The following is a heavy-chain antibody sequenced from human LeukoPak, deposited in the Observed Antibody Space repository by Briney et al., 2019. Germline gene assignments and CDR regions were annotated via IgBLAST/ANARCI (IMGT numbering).Heavy chain of an antibody. CDR3: ARTGGSGYPIDF. V-gene: IGHV4-39*01. J-gene: IGHJ4*02. D-gene: IGHD6-19*01. CDR2: IYYSGTT. Sequence: SETLSLTCIVSGGSVSTSNYYWGWIRQPPGKGLECTANIYYSGTTYYNPSLKSRVTISVDTSKNQFSLKLSSMTAADTAVYYCARTGGSGYPIDFWGQGTLVTVSS. CDR1: GGSVSTSNYY.